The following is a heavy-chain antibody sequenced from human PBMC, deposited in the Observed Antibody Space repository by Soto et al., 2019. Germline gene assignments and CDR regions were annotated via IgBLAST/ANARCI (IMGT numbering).Heavy chain of an antibody. Sequence: GGSLRLSCAASGFTVSSNYMSWVRQAPGKGLEWVSVIYSGGSTYYADSVKGRFTISRDNSKNTLYLQMNSLRAEDTAVYYCARMGQAKKKWERMWYYYYYGMDVWGQGTTVTVSS. J-gene: IGHJ6*02. CDR3: ARMGQAKKKWERMWYYYYYGMDV. D-gene: IGHD1-26*01. CDR2: IYSGGST. V-gene: IGHV3-53*01. CDR1: GFTVSSNY.